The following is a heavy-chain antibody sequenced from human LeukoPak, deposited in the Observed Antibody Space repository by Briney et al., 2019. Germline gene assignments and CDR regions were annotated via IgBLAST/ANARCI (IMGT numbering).Heavy chain of an antibody. CDR3: ARDRSLGEQLEFDY. D-gene: IGHD6-13*01. V-gene: IGHV4-59*01. Sequence: SETLSLTCTVSGGSISSYYWSWIRQPPGKGLEWIGYIYYSGSTNHNPSLKSRVTISVDTSKNQFSLKLSSVTAADTAVYYCARDRSLGEQLEFDYWGQGTLVTVSS. CDR1: GGSISSYY. J-gene: IGHJ4*02. CDR2: IYYSGST.